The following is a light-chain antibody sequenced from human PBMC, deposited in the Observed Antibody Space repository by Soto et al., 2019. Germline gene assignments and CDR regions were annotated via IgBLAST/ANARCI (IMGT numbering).Light chain of an antibody. CDR1: QSIRNW. Sequence: DIQMTQSPSSLSASEGDRVTITCRASQSIRNWLAWYQQKPGKAPKLLIYDASSLESGVPSRFSGSGSGTEFTLTISSLQPDDFATYYCQQYNSYPVTFGQVTKVDI. V-gene: IGKV1-5*01. CDR2: DAS. CDR3: QQYNSYPVT. J-gene: IGKJ1*01.